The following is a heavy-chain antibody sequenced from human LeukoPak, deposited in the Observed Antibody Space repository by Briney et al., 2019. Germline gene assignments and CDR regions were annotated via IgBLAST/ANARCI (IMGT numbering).Heavy chain of an antibody. CDR2: ITSSSSGI. CDR3: AREACNGNSCYLLDY. J-gene: IGHJ4*02. V-gene: IGHV3-21*01. CDR1: GFTFSINT. D-gene: IGHD2-15*01. Sequence: GGSLRLSCAVSGFTFSINTMNWVRQAPGKGLEWVSSITSSSSGIYYADSVKGRFTISRDNAKNSLYLQMNSLRAEDTAVYYCAREACNGNSCYLLDYWGQGTLVTVSS.